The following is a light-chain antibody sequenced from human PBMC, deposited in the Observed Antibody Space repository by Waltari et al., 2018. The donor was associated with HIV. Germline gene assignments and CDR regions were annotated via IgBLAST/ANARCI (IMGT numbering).Light chain of an antibody. CDR1: SSNIGSNT. J-gene: IGLJ2*01. CDR2: SNN. V-gene: IGLV1-44*01. Sequence: QSVLTQPPSASGTPGQRVTISCSGSSSNIGSNTVNWYQQLPGTAPKLLIYSNNQRPSGVPDRFSGSKSGTSASLAISGLQSEDEGDYYCAAWDDSLNAVVFGGGTKLTVL. CDR3: AAWDDSLNAVV.